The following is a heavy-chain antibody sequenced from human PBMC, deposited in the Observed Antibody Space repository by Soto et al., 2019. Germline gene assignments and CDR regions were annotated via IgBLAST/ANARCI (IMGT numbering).Heavy chain of an antibody. CDR3: AKRRGAGGHFDY. D-gene: IGHD2-15*01. J-gene: IGHJ4*02. V-gene: IGHV3-23*01. CDR2: VSIGGST. Sequence: GALRLSCAASGFTFSSYAMGWVCQGPGKGLEWVAVVSIGGSTHYADSVRGRFTISRDNSKNTLSLQMNSLTAEDTAVYFCAKRRGAGGHFDYWGQGALVTVSS. CDR1: GFTFSSYA.